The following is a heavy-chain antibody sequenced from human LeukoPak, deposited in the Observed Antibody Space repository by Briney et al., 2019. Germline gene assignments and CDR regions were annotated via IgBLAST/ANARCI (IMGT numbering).Heavy chain of an antibody. V-gene: IGHV4-34*01. CDR3: ARATIDIVVVVAARNWFDP. CDR2: INHSGST. Sequence: KASETLSLTCAVYGGSFSGYYWSWIRQPPGKGLEWIGEINHSGSTNYNPSLKSRVTISVDTSKNQFSLKLSSGTAADTAVYYCARATIDIVVVVAARNWFDPWGQGTLVTVSS. D-gene: IGHD2-15*01. CDR1: GGSFSGYY. J-gene: IGHJ5*02.